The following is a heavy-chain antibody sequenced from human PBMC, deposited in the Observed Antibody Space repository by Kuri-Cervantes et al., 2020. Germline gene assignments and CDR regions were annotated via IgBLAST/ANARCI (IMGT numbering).Heavy chain of an antibody. Sequence: GESLKISCEASTFSFSTSWMTWARQAPGKGLEWVANIKQDGSEKFYVDSVKGRFTISRDNPKNSLYLQMNSLRAEDTALYHCARVGNVWDAFDIWGQGTMVTVSS. CDR2: IKQDGSEK. V-gene: IGHV3-7*03. CDR3: ARVGNVWDAFDI. D-gene: IGHD2-8*01. J-gene: IGHJ3*02. CDR1: TFSFSTSW.